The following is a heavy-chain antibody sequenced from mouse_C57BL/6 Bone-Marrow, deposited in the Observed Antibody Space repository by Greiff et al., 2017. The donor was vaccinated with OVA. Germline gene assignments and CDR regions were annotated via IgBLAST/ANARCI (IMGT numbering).Heavy chain of an antibody. D-gene: IGHD3-2*02. Sequence: EVHLVESGPGLVKPSQSLSLTCSVTGYSITSGYYWYWIRQFPGNKLEWMGYISYDGSNNYNPSLKNRITITRDTSKNQFCLQLNSVTTEDTATYYCARGRGSSGYEFAYWGQGTLVTVSA. CDR1: GYSITSGYY. J-gene: IGHJ3*01. V-gene: IGHV3-6*01. CDR2: ISYDGSN. CDR3: ARGRGSSGYEFAY.